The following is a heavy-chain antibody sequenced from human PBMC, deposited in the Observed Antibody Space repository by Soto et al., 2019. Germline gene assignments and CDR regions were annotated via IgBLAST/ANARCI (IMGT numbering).Heavy chain of an antibody. CDR3: ARMLAVNYYYYYVDV. Sequence: QVTLKESGPVLVKPTETLTLTCTVSGFSLRNARMGVSWIRHPPGKALEWLAHILSSDEKSYNTSLKGRLTLSQDTSKSQVVLTMTNMDPVDTAKYFCARMLAVNYYYYYVDVWGEGTTVTVSS. CDR2: ILSSDEK. J-gene: IGHJ6*03. V-gene: IGHV2-26*01. CDR1: GFSLRNARMG. D-gene: IGHD3-22*01.